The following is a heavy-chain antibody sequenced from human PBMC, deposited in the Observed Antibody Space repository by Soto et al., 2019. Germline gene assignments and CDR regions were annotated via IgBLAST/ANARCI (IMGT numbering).Heavy chain of an antibody. CDR3: AKDQGGNYYYYYYMDV. D-gene: IGHD1-26*01. Sequence: GGSLRLSCAASGFTFSSYAMSWVRQAPGKGLEWVSAISGSGGSTYYADSVKGRFTISRDNSKKTLYLQMNRLRAEDTAIYYCAKDQGGNYYYYYYMDVWGKGTTVTVSS. J-gene: IGHJ6*03. V-gene: IGHV3-23*01. CDR2: ISGSGGST. CDR1: GFTFSSYA.